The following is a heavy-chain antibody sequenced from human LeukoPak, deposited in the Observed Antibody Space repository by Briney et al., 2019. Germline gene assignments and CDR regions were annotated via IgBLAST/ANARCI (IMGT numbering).Heavy chain of an antibody. J-gene: IGHJ5*02. CDR1: GFTFDDYA. CDR3: AKDSRYSSSSRFDP. Sequence: GGSLRLSCAASGFTFDDYAMHWVRQAPGKGLEWVSGISWNSGSIGYADSVKGRFTISRDNAKNSLYLQMSSLRAEDTALYYCAKDSRYSSSSRFDPWGQGTLVTVSS. D-gene: IGHD6-13*01. V-gene: IGHV3-9*01. CDR2: ISWNSGSI.